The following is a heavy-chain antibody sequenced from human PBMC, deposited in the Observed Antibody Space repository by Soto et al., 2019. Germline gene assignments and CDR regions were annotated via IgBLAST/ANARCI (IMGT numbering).Heavy chain of an antibody. D-gene: IGHD3-22*01. CDR2: IYYSGST. V-gene: IGHV4-39*01. CDR1: GDSISSSSYY. CDR3: ARQSYDSSDYFDY. Sequence: ETLSLTCTVSGDSISSSSYYWGWIRQPPGKGLEWIGSIYYSGSTYYNPSLKSRVTISVDTSRIHFSLKLISVTAADTAVYYCARQSYDSSDYFDYWGQGTLVTVSS. J-gene: IGHJ4*02.